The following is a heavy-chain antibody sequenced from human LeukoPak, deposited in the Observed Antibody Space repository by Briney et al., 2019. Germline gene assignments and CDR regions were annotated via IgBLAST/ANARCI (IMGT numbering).Heavy chain of an antibody. Sequence: GGSLRLSCAASGFTFSTYGMHWVRQAPGKGLEWVALVWSDGNGKFYADSVRGRFTISRDNSKNTVYLQMNSLRPEDTAVYYCASDRAYCSGGSCYSGLDYWGQGTLVTVSS. J-gene: IGHJ4*02. CDR3: ASDRAYCSGGSCYSGLDY. CDR2: VWSDGNGK. CDR1: GFTFSTYG. D-gene: IGHD2-15*01. V-gene: IGHV3-30*19.